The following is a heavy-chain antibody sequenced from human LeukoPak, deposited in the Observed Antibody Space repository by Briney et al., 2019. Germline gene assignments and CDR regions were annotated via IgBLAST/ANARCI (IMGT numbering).Heavy chain of an antibody. D-gene: IGHD4-17*01. CDR2: IYPDGRT. CDR3: ARTNPVYGDYDY. V-gene: IGHV3-53*01. Sequence: PGGSLRLSCAASGFTFSRYGMHWVRQAPGKGLQWVSVIYPDGRTYYADSVKGRFTISRDISRNTLLLQMNSLRPDDTAVHYCARTNPVYGDYDYWGQGTLVTVSS. J-gene: IGHJ4*02. CDR1: GFTFSRYG.